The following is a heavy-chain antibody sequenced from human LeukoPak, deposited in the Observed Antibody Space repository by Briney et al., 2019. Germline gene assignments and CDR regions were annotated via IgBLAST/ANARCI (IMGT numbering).Heavy chain of an antibody. CDR3: ARDGGIVVVPAANNWFDP. CDR1: GYTFTSYG. D-gene: IGHD2-2*01. J-gene: IGHJ5*02. V-gene: IGHV1-18*01. CDR2: ISAYNGKT. Sequence: ASVKVSCKASGYTFTSYGISWVRQPPAQGLEGMGWISAYNGKTNYAQKLHGRVTMTTDTSTSTAYMELRSLRSDDTAVYYCARDGGIVVVPAANNWFDPWGQGTLVTVSS.